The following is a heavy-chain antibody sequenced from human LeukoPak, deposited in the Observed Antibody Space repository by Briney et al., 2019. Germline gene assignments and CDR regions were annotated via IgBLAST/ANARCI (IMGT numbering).Heavy chain of an antibody. CDR3: ARVDSSSWYVAFDY. CDR2: IIPIFGTA. Sequence: SVKVSCKASGGTFSSYAISWVRQAPGQGLEWMGGIIPIFGTANYAQKFQGRVTITADKSTSTAYMELSSPRSEDTAVYYCARVDSSSWYVAFDYWGQGTLVTVSS. V-gene: IGHV1-69*06. D-gene: IGHD6-13*01. J-gene: IGHJ4*02. CDR1: GGTFSSYA.